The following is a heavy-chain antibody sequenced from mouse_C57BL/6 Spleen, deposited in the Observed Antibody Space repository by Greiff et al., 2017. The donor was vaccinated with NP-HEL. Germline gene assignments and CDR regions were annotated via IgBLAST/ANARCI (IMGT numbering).Heavy chain of an antibody. CDR3: ARSAITTGYFDV. J-gene: IGHJ1*03. CDR2: IYPGDGDT. D-gene: IGHD1-1*01. CDR1: GYAFSSYW. Sequence: QVQLQQSGAELVKPGASVKISCKASGYAFSSYWMNWVKQRPGKGLEWIGQIYPGDGDTNYNGKFKGKATLTADKSSSTAYMQLSSLTSEDSAVYFCARSAITTGYFDVWGTGTTVTVSS. V-gene: IGHV1-80*01.